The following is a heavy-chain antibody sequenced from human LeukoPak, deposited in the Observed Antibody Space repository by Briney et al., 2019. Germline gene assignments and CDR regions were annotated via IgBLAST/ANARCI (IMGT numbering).Heavy chain of an antibody. D-gene: IGHD6-13*01. Sequence: ASVKVSCKASGYTFTDYYMHWVRQAPGQGLEWMGWINPNSGGTNYAQKFQGRVTMTRDTSISTAYMELSSLRSEDTAVYYCARDLSIAAAGTRAYYYMDVWGKGTTVTISS. V-gene: IGHV1-2*02. CDR2: INPNSGGT. CDR3: ARDLSIAAAGTRAYYYMDV. J-gene: IGHJ6*03. CDR1: GYTFTDYY.